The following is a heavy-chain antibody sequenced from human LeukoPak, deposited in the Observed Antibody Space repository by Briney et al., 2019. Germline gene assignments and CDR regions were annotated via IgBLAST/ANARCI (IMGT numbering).Heavy chain of an antibody. D-gene: IGHD3-10*01. V-gene: IGHV4-39*01. CDR2: IYYSGST. J-gene: IGHJ4*02. CDR1: VGSISSSSYY. CDR3: ARLYGSGSYSFDY. Sequence: SETLSLTCTVSVGSISSSSYYWGWIRQPPGKGLEWIGSIYYSGSTYYNPSLKSRVTISVDTSKNQFSLKLSSVTAADTAVYYCARLYGSGSYSFDYWGQGTLVTVSS.